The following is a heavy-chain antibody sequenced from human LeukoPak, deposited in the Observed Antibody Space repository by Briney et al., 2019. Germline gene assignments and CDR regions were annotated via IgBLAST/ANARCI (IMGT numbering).Heavy chain of an antibody. D-gene: IGHD2-15*01. CDR1: GFTFSSYW. CDR3: ARHRSGGSQDDAFDI. J-gene: IGHJ3*02. CDR2: IKQDGSEK. Sequence: PGGPLRLSCAASGFTFSSYWMGWVRQAPGKGLEWVADIKQDGSEKYYVDSVKGRFTISRQNAKNSLFLQMNSLRAEDTAVYYCARHRSGGSQDDAFDIWGQGTMVTVSS. V-gene: IGHV3-7*01.